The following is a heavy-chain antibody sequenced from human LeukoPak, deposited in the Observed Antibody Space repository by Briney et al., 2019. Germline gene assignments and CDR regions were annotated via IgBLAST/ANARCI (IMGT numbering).Heavy chain of an antibody. D-gene: IGHD3-3*01. J-gene: IGHJ6*03. CDR2: IKQDGSEK. CDR3: ARDGVVDAWSSYGTYNYYYYMDV. V-gene: IGHV3-7*01. CDR1: GFTLSSYA. Sequence: PGGSLRLSCVVSGFTLSSYAMHWVRQAPGKGLEWVANIKQDGSEKYYVDSVKGRFTISRDNAENSLYLQMNSLRVEDTAVYYCARDGVVDAWSSYGTYNYYYYMDVWGKGTTVTVSS.